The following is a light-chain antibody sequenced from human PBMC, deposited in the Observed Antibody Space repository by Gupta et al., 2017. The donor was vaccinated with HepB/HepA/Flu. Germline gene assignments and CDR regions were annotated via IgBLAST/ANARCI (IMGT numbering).Light chain of an antibody. CDR3: QVWDSSSDHPYV. V-gene: IGLV3-21*03. Sequence: SYVLTQPPSVSVAPGTTARITCGGNNIGSKSVHWYQQKPGQAPVLVVYDDSDRPSGFPERFSGSNSGNTATLTISRVEAGDEADYYCQVWDSSSDHPYVFGTGTKVTVL. CDR2: DDS. J-gene: IGLJ1*01. CDR1: NIGSKS.